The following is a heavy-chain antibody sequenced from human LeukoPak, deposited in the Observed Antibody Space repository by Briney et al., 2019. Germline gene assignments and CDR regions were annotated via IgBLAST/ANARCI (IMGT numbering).Heavy chain of an antibody. V-gene: IGHV3-30*02. Sequence: PGGSLRLSCAASGFTFNTYPMHWVRQAPGKGLEWVALIQDDGAKTNYADSVRGRFTISRDNSRSTLYLQMNSLKPDDTAVYYCATQTITLVVVISPFDYWGQGALVTVSS. CDR3: ATQTITLVVVISPFDY. CDR2: IQDDGAKT. D-gene: IGHD3-22*01. J-gene: IGHJ4*02. CDR1: GFTFNTYP.